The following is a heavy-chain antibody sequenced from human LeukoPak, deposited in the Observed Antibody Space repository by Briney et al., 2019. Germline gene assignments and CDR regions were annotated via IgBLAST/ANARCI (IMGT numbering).Heavy chain of an antibody. J-gene: IGHJ3*02. CDR1: GDSLRSGGYY. V-gene: IGHV4-31*03. Sequence: SETLSLTCTVSGDSLRSGGYYWSWIRQHPGKGLEWIGYIYYNGSTYYNPSLKSRVTISVDTSKNQFSLKLSSVTAADTAVYYCARDREYYGSGRDAFDIWGQGTMVTVSS. D-gene: IGHD3-10*01. CDR2: IYYNGST. CDR3: ARDREYYGSGRDAFDI.